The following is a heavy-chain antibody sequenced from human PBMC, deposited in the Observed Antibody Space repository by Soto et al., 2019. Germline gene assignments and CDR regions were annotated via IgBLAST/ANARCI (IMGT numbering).Heavy chain of an antibody. D-gene: IGHD3-3*01. J-gene: IGHJ2*01. CDR3: ARAPVITIFGKWYFDL. Sequence: EVQLVQSGAEVKKPGESLKISCKGSGYSFTSYWIGWVRQMPGKGLEWMGIIYPGDSDTRYSPSFQGQVTISADKSISTAYLQWSSLKASDTAMYYCARAPVITIFGKWYFDLWGRGTLVTVSS. V-gene: IGHV5-51*03. CDR1: GYSFTSYW. CDR2: IYPGDSDT.